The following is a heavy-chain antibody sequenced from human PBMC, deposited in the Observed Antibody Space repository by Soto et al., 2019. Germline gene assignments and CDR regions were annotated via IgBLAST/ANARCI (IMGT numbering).Heavy chain of an antibody. J-gene: IGHJ5*02. CDR1: GGSFSGYY. CDR3: ARKLVVPAARMNWFDP. D-gene: IGHD2-2*01. Sequence: SETLSLTCAVYGGSFSGYYWSWIRQPPGKGLEWIGEINHSGSTNYNPSLKSRVTISVDTSKNQFSLKLSSVTAADTAVYYCARKLVVPAARMNWFDPWGQGTLVTVSS. CDR2: INHSGST. V-gene: IGHV4-34*01.